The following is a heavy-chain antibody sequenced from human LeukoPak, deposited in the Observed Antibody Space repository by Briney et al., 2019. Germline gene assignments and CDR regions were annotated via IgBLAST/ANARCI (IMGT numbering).Heavy chain of an antibody. D-gene: IGHD6-6*01. V-gene: IGHV3-43*02. CDR1: GLNFDDYA. CDR2: ISGDGGST. CDR3: AKHIIRSSAGGFDY. J-gene: IGHJ4*02. Sequence: GGSLRLSCVASGLNFDDYAMHWVRQAPGKGLEWVSLISGDGGSTYYADSVKGRFTISRDNSKNSLYLQMNSLRTEDTALYYCAKHIIRSSAGGFDYWGQGTLVTVSS.